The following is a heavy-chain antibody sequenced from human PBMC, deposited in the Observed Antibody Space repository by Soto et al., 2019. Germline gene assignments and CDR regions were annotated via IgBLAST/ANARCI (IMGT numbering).Heavy chain of an antibody. J-gene: IGHJ4*02. V-gene: IGHV1-69*02. Sequence: SVKVSCKASGGTFSSYTISWVRQAPGQGLEWMGRIIPILGIANYAQKFQGRVTITADKSTSTAYMELSSLRSEDTAVYYCASGDYRELDYFDYWGQGTLVTVSS. CDR3: ASGDYRELDYFDY. D-gene: IGHD4-4*01. CDR1: GGTFSSYT. CDR2: IIPILGIA.